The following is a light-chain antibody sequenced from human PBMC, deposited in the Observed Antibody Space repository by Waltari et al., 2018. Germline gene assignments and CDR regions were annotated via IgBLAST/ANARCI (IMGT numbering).Light chain of an antibody. J-gene: IGLJ2*01. CDR1: RSDVRGCSY. Sequence: QAALTQPSSVSRSPCHWITISCTGTRSDVRGCSYFSWYQQHPVKAPNLLIYEVSNRPSGISNRFSGSKSGSTASLTISGLQAEDEADYYCSSYTSSSTLVCGGGTKLTVL. V-gene: IGLV2-14*03. CDR3: SSYTSSSTLV. CDR2: EVS.